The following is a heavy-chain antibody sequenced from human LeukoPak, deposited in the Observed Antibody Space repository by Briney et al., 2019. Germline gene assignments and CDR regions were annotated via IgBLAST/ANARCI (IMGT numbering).Heavy chain of an antibody. CDR3: ARGPYNDILTGYFFDY. CDR1: GFTFSSYA. CDR2: VSGSGGST. D-gene: IGHD3-9*01. V-gene: IGHV3-23*01. J-gene: IGHJ4*02. Sequence: PGGPLRLSCAASGFTFSSYAMSWVRQAPGKGLEWVSVVSGSGGSTYYADSVKGRFTISRDNSKNTLYLQMNSLRAEDTAVYYCARGPYNDILTGYFFDYWGQGTLVTVSS.